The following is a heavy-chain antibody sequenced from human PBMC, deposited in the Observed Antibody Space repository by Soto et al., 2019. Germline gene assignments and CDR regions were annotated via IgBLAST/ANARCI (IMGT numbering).Heavy chain of an antibody. D-gene: IGHD4-17*01. CDR1: GGSISSSTYS. V-gene: IGHV4-39*01. Sequence: PSETLSLTCTVSGGSISSSTYSWGWIRQSPGKGLEWIASINFSGTTYHNPSLKSRVSISADTSKKQLSLKLRSVTATDTAVSYCAQCAVPPYYYAMDVWGQGTTVTVSS. CDR2: INFSGTT. CDR3: AQCAVPPYYYAMDV. J-gene: IGHJ6*02.